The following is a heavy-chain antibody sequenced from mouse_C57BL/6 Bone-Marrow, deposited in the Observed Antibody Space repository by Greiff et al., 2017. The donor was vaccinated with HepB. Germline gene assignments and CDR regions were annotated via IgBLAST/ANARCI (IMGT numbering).Heavy chain of an antibody. CDR2: ISSGGSYT. V-gene: IGHV5-6*01. Sequence: EVQRVESGGDLVKPGGSLKLSCAASGFTFSSYGMSWVRQTPDKRLEWVATISSGGSYTYYPDSVKGRFTISRDNAKNTLYLQMSSLKSEDTAMYYCAIIYDGYWYFDVWGTGTTVTVSS. J-gene: IGHJ1*03. CDR3: AIIYDGYWYFDV. CDR1: GFTFSSYG. D-gene: IGHD2-3*01.